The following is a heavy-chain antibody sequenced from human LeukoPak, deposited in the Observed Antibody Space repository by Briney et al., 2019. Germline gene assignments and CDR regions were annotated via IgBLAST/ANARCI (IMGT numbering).Heavy chain of an antibody. V-gene: IGHV3-66*01. J-gene: IGHJ4*02. CDR3: ARVGYSSSSFDY. CDR1: GFTVSSNY. D-gene: IGHD6-6*01. CDR2: IYSGGST. Sequence: GGSLRLSCGASGFTVSSNYMSWVRQAPGKGLEWVSVIYSGGSTYYADSVKGRFTISRDNAKNSLYVQMNSLRAEDTAVYYCARVGYSSSSFDYWGQGTLVTVSS.